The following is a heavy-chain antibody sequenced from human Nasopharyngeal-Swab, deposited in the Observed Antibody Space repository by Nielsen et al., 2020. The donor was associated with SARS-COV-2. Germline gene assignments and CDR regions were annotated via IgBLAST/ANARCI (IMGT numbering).Heavy chain of an antibody. V-gene: IGHV3-9*01. CDR3: ARGFYYGMDV. CDR1: GFTFENYA. CDR2: ITWNSGNK. J-gene: IGHJ6*02. Sequence: SLKISCAASGFTFENYAMHWVRQPPGKGLEWVSGITWNSGNKGYAESVQGRFTISRDNGKNTLYLQMNSLRAEDTAIYYCARGFYYGMDVWGQGTTVTVSS.